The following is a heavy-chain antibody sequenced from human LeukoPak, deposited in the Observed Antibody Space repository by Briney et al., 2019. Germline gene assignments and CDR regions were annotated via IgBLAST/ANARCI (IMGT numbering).Heavy chain of an antibody. CDR2: VNISGYT. CDR3: ARMTTGHDY. CDR1: GTSFTSYY. V-gene: IGHV4-34*01. J-gene: IGHJ4*02. D-gene: IGHD4-17*01. Sequence: PSESLSPTCGVSGTSFTSYYCSWIRQTPGKGRGWIVDVNISGYTNMNPSLKSRVTISVDTSKNQFSLMMTSVTAADTAVYFCARMTTGHDYWGQGTLVTVSS.